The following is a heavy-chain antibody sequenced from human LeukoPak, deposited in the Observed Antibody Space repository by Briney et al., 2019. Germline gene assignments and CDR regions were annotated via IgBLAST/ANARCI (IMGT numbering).Heavy chain of an antibody. Sequence: TGGSLRLSCVASGFTLSNYAMHWVRQAPGKGLEYVSALSSNGGSTYYAHSVKGRFILSRDNSKNTLYLQMGSLRPEDTAVYYCARGYYDVLTGSIDSWGQGTLVTVSS. CDR2: LSSNGGST. CDR1: GFTLSNYA. V-gene: IGHV3-64*01. J-gene: IGHJ5*01. CDR3: ARGYYDVLTGSIDS. D-gene: IGHD3-9*01.